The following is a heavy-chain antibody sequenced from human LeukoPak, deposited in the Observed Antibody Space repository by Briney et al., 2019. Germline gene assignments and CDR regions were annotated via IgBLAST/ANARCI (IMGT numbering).Heavy chain of an antibody. D-gene: IGHD4-17*01. V-gene: IGHV4-59*01. CDR3: ARGGSLPGGPPL. Sequence: PSETLSLTCTVSGGSISNYYWSWIRQPPGKGLEWIGYIYYSGSTNYNPSLKSRVSISADTSKNQFSLKLNSVTAADTAVYYCARGGSLPGGPPLWGQGTLVTVSS. CDR2: IYYSGST. J-gene: IGHJ4*02. CDR1: GGSISNYY.